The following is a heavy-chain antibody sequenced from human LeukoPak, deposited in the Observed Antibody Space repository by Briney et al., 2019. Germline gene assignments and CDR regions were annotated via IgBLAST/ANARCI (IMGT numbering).Heavy chain of an antibody. CDR3: AIDLSTGWYKDIDY. J-gene: IGHJ4*02. Sequence: GGSLRLSCAASGFTFRNYWITWVRQAPGKGLEWVANIKRDASEKYYVDSVKGRFTISRDDAKNSLYLQMNSLRVEDTAVYYCAIDLSTGWYKDIDYWGQGTLVTVSS. D-gene: IGHD6-19*01. V-gene: IGHV3-7*03. CDR1: GFTFRNYW. CDR2: IKRDASEK.